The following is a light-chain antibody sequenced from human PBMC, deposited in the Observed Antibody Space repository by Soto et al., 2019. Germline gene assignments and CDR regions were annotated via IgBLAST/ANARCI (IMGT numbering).Light chain of an antibody. Sequence: QSALTQPASVSGSPGQSITISCTGTSSTVGGFNVVSWYQQHPGKAPKVIIYEGIKRPSVVSNRFSGSNSGSTASLTISGLHAEDEAHYYCCSYVGATTYVFGTGTKLTVL. CDR2: EGI. CDR3: CSYVGATTYV. CDR1: SSTVGGFNV. V-gene: IGLV2-23*01. J-gene: IGLJ1*01.